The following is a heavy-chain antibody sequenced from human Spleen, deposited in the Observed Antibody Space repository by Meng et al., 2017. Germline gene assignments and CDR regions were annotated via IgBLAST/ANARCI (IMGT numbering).Heavy chain of an antibody. Sequence: VQLPQLGAGLLKPSETLSPTCAVYGGSFSGYYWSWIRQPPGKGLEWIGEINHSGSTNYNPSLKSRVTISVDTSKNQFSLKLSSVTAADTAVYYCVFDSSGDWYFDLWGRGTLVTVSS. CDR3: VFDSSGDWYFDL. D-gene: IGHD3-22*01. CDR1: GGSFSGYY. J-gene: IGHJ2*01. CDR2: INHSGST. V-gene: IGHV4-34*01.